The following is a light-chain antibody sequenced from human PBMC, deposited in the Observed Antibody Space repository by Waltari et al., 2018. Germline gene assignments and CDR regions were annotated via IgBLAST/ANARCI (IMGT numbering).Light chain of an antibody. J-gene: IGLJ1*01. CDR3: SSYTTSSAPGV. Sequence: QSALTQPASVSGPPGQSLTRSCSGTDRDVGAYAFVSSYQQPPGKAPHLIIYEVSNRPSGISNRFSASKSGNTASLTISGLQAEDEADYYCSSYTTSSAPGVFGTGTRVTVL. CDR1: DRDVGAYAF. CDR2: EVS. V-gene: IGLV2-14*01.